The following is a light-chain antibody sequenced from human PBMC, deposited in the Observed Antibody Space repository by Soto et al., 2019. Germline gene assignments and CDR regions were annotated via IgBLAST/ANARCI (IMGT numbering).Light chain of an antibody. Sequence: EIVMTQSPATLSVSPGERATLSCRASQSVSSNLAWYQQKPGQAPRLLIYGASTRVAGFPARFSGSGSGTEFTLTISSLQSEDFAVYYCQQYNNWPPLTVGGGTKVEIK. CDR3: QQYNNWPPLT. CDR2: GAS. V-gene: IGKV3-15*01. CDR1: QSVSSN. J-gene: IGKJ4*01.